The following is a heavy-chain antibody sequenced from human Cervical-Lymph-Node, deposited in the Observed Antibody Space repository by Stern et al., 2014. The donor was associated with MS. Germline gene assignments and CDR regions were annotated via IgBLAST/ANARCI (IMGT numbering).Heavy chain of an antibody. J-gene: IGHJ6*02. CDR2: INPSGGSK. CDR3: AREVAGHRLGMMDV. V-gene: IGHV1-46*01. D-gene: IGHD6-19*01. Sequence: VQLVQSGAVVKKPGASVKVSCKASGHTFTSYYMHWVRQAPGQGLEWMGIINPSGGSKRYAQKFQGRVTMTRDTSTSTVYMELSSLRSEDTAVYYCAREVAGHRLGMMDVWGQGTTVTVSS. CDR1: GHTFTSYY.